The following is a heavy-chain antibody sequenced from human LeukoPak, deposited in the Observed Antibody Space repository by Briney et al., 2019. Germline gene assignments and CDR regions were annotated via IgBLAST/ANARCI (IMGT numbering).Heavy chain of an antibody. J-gene: IGHJ4*02. CDR1: GFTFSSYA. V-gene: IGHV3-23*01. Sequence: PGGSLRLSCAASGFTFSSYAMSWVRQAPGKGLEWVSAISGSGGSTYYADSVKGRFTISRDNSKNTLYLQMNSLRAEDTAVYYCAKEGSEVRFLEWSPPYYFDYWGQGTLVTVSS. CDR2: ISGSGGST. D-gene: IGHD3-3*01. CDR3: AKEGSEVRFLEWSPPYYFDY.